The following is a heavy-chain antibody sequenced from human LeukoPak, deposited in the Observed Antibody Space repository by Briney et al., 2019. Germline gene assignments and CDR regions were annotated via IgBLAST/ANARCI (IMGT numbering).Heavy chain of an antibody. CDR2: IRPSGDNT. V-gene: IGHV3-21*06. D-gene: IGHD3-10*01. Sequence: PGGSLRLSCAASGFTFSSYDMTWVRQAPGRGLEWVSSIRPSGDNTYYADSVKGRFTISRDNAKNSLHLQVNSLRAEDTAVYYCVRERFHGSGAPKFDFWGQGTLVTVSS. CDR1: GFTFSSYD. J-gene: IGHJ4*02. CDR3: VRERFHGSGAPKFDF.